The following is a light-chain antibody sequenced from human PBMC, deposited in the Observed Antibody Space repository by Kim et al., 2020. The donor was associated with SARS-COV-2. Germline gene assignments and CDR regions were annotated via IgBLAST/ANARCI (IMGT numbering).Light chain of an antibody. CDR2: EGS. CDR1: SSDVGSYNR. CDR3: CSYAGSSTYV. Sequence: GKSITNAGNGNSSDVGSYNRDAWYQQHQGKDPKIMIEEGSKRPSGVSNRCSGSKAGNTASLTISGLQAEDEADDYCCSYAGSSTYVFGTGTKVTVL. J-gene: IGLJ1*01. V-gene: IGLV2-23*01.